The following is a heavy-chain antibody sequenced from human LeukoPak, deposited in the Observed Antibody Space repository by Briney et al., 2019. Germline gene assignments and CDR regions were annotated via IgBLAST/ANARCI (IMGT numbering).Heavy chain of an antibody. D-gene: IGHD3-3*01. J-gene: IGHJ4*02. CDR1: GFTFSSYA. CDR2: ISGSGVTT. Sequence: QPGGSLRLSCVASGFTFSSYAMSWVRQAPGKGLEWVSAISGSGVTTHYAGSVKGRFTISRDIAKNTLYLQMNSLRAEDTGVYYCAKDHYWSIDYWGRGTLVTVSS. CDR3: AKDHYWSIDY. V-gene: IGHV3-23*01.